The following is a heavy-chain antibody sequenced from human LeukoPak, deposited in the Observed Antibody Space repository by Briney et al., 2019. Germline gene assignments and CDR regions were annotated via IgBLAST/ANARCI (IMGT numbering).Heavy chain of an antibody. Sequence: AASVKVSCKASGYTSTSYDFNWVRQATGQRPEWMGWMSPNSGDTGYAQKFQDRVTMTRNTSISTAYMELSSLRSDDTAMYYCARGPPNWGYDYWGPGTLVTVSS. J-gene: IGHJ4*02. V-gene: IGHV1-8*01. CDR2: MSPNSGDT. CDR3: ARGPPNWGYDY. CDR1: GYTSTSYD. D-gene: IGHD7-27*01.